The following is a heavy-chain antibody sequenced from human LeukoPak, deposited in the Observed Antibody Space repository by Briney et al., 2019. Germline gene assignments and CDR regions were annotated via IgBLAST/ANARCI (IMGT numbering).Heavy chain of an antibody. CDR1: GFTFSSYS. CDR3: AKEGGYCSSTSCFPFDY. CDR2: ISSSSSTI. J-gene: IGHJ4*02. Sequence: GGSLRLSCAASGFTFSSYSMNWVRQAPGKGLEWVSYISSSSSTIYYADSVKGRFTISRDNAKNSLYLQMNSLRAEDTAVYYCAKEGGYCSSTSCFPFDYWGQGTLVTVSS. D-gene: IGHD2-2*01. V-gene: IGHV3-48*04.